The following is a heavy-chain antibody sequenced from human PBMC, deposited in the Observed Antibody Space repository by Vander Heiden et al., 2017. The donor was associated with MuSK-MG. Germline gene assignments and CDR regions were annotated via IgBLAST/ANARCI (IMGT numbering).Heavy chain of an antibody. V-gene: IGHV3-9*01. J-gene: IGHJ3*02. D-gene: IGHD4-17*01. Sequence: EVQLVESGGGLVQPGRSLRLSCAASGFTFDDYAMHWVRQAPGKGLEWVSGISWTSAGIAYADSVKGRFTISRDNARNALYLQMNSLRVEDTALYYCTKGAGYGDHSGDAFDIWGQGTMVTVSS. CDR1: GFTFDDYA. CDR3: TKGAGYGDHSGDAFDI. CDR2: ISWTSAGI.